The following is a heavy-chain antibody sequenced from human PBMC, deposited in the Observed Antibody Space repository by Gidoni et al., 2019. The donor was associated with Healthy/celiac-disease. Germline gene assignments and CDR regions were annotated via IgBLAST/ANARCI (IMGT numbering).Heavy chain of an antibody. V-gene: IGHV3-64D*06. J-gene: IGHJ4*02. CDR1: GFTFSSYA. CDR2: ISSNGGST. Sequence: EVQLVESGEGLVQPGGSLRLSCSASGFTFSSYAMHWVRQAPGKGLEYVSAISSNGGSTYYADSVKGRFTISRDNSKNTLYLQMSSLRAEDTAVYYCGKGGEFLEWLSQPDYWGQGTLVTVSS. CDR3: GKGGEFLEWLSQPDY. D-gene: IGHD3-3*01.